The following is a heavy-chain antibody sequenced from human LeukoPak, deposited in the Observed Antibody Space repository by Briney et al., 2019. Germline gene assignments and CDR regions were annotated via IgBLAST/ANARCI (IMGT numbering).Heavy chain of an antibody. CDR2: IYYSGST. Sequence: SETLSLTCTVSGGPISSYYWSWIRQPPGKGLEWIGYIYYSGSTNYNPSLKSRVTISVDTSKNQFSLKLSSVTAADTAVYYCARPSSSGLVGGYYFDYWGQGTLVTVSS. CDR3: ARPSSSGLVGGYYFDY. CDR1: GGPISSYY. V-gene: IGHV4-59*01. J-gene: IGHJ4*02. D-gene: IGHD6-19*01.